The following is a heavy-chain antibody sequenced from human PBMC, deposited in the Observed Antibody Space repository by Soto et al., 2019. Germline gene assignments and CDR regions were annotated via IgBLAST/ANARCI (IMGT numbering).Heavy chain of an antibody. CDR3: AWRAAAVLDQHYYYCAMDA. Sequence: QVQLVQSGAEVKKPGSSVKVSCTASGGTFNSSAISWVRQAPGEGLEWMGGIIQIVGTPNYAQSFQGRVTITADESTSTAYMDLSGLRSEDTAVYYCAWRAAAVLDQHYYYCAMDAGGQGTTVTVSS. CDR1: GGTFNSSA. V-gene: IGHV1-69*01. J-gene: IGHJ6*02. CDR2: IIQIVGTP. D-gene: IGHD6-13*01.